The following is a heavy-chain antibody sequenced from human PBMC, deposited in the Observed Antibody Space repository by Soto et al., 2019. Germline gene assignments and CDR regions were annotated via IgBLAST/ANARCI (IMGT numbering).Heavy chain of an antibody. V-gene: IGHV4-31*03. CDR1: GGSISSGGYY. CDR2: IYYSGST. J-gene: IGHJ5*02. Sequence: SETLSLTCTVSGGSISSGGYYWSWIRQHPGKGLEWIGYIYYSGSTYYNPSLKSRVTISVDTSKNQFSLKLSSVTAADTAVYYCARVSKVVPAAIFDPWGQGTLVTVSS. CDR3: ARVSKVVPAAIFDP. D-gene: IGHD2-2*02.